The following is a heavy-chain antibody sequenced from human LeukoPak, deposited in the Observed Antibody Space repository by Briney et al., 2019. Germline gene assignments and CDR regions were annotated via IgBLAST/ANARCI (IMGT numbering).Heavy chain of an antibody. D-gene: IGHD3-3*01. CDR2: IYYSGST. V-gene: IGHV4-61*08. CDR3: ASRNYDFWSGYSY. Sequence: PSETLSLTCTVSGGSISSGGYYWSWIRQHPGKGLEWIGYIYYSGSTNYNPSLKSRVTISVDTSENQFSLKLSSVTAADTAVYYCASRNYDFWSGYSYWGQGTLVTVSS. CDR1: GGSISSGGYY. J-gene: IGHJ4*02.